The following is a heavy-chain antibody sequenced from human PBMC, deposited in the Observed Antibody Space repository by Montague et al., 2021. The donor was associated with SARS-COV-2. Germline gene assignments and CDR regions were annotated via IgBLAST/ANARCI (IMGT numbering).Heavy chain of an antibody. CDR3: ASLTLSYCSSTSCYSDWFDH. CDR2: INHSGST. J-gene: IGHJ5*02. Sequence: SETLSLTCAVYGGSFSGYYCSWICQPPGKGLELIGEINHSGSTNYNPSLNSRVTISVDTSKNQFSLKLSSVTAAATAVYYCASLTLSYCSSTSCYSDWFDHWGQGTRVTVSS. D-gene: IGHD2-2*02. V-gene: IGHV4-34*01. CDR1: GGSFSGYY.